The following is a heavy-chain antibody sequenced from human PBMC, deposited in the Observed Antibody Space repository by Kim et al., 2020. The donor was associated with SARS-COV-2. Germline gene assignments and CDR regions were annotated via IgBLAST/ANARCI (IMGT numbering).Heavy chain of an antibody. D-gene: IGHD6-13*01. CDR1: GFTFSSYA. CDR3: ARLITGISWPFDY. CDR2: VYGGGSST. Sequence: GGSLRLSCAASGFTFSSYAMGWVRQAPGKGLEWVSVVYGGGSSTYYADSVKGRFTISRDDSKNTLYLQMNSLRAEDTAVYYLARLITGISWPFDYWGQGTLVAVSS. V-gene: IGHV3-23*03. J-gene: IGHJ4*02.